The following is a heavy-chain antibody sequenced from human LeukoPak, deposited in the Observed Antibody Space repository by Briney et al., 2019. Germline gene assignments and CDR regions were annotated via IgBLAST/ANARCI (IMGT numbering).Heavy chain of an antibody. CDR2: IYYSGST. CDR3: ARLNEFIAAAGNDAFDI. Sequence: ETLPLSCTVSGGSIRSSSYYWGWIRQPPGKGLEWIGSIYYSGSTYYNPSLKSRVTISVDTSKNQFSLKLSSVTAADTAVYYCARLNEFIAAAGNDAFDIWGQGTMVTVSP. CDR1: GGSIRSSSYY. V-gene: IGHV4-39*01. D-gene: IGHD6-13*01. J-gene: IGHJ3*02.